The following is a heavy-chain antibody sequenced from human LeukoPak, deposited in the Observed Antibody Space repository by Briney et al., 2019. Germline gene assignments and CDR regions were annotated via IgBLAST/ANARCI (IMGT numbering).Heavy chain of an antibody. CDR3: AKEEGITMVRERPEEGYFDY. CDR2: ISGSGGST. Sequence: GGSLRLSCAASGFTFSSYAMSWVRQAPGKGLEWVSAISGSGGSTYYADSVKGRFTISRDNSKNTLYPQMNSLRAEDTAVYYCAKEEGITMVRERPEEGYFDYWGQGTLVTVSS. V-gene: IGHV3-23*01. J-gene: IGHJ4*02. D-gene: IGHD3-10*01. CDR1: GFTFSSYA.